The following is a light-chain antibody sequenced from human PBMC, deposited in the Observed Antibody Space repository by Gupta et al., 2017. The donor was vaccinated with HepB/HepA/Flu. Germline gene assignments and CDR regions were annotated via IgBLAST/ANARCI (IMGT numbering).Light chain of an antibody. Sequence: EIVLTQSPDFQSVTPKEKVTITCRASQSIGSSLHWYQQKPDQSPKLLIKHASQYPPGVPSKFSDSGSGTDFTLTIKSLEAEDAPTYYCQQRSNLPFTFGHGTKVDTK. CDR3: QQRSNLPFT. CDR1: QSIGSS. J-gene: IGKJ3*01. CDR2: HAS. V-gene: IGKV6-21*01.